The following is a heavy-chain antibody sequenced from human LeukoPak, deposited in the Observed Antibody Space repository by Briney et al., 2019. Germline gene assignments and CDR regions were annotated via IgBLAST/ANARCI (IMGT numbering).Heavy chain of an antibody. CDR2: ICGSGGSK. J-gene: IGHJ6*03. CDR1: GFTFSSYA. D-gene: IGHD2-15*01. CDR3: AKHSMVAATGYYYYYMDV. Sequence: GGSLRLSCAASGFTFSSYAMSCVRQAPGKGLEWVSSICGSGGSKYYADSVKGRLTISRDNSKNTLYLQMNSLRAEDTAVYYCAKHSMVAATGYYYYYMDVWGKGTTVTVSS. V-gene: IGHV3-23*01.